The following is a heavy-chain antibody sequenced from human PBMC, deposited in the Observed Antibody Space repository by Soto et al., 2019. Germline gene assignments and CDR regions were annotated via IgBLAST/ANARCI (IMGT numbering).Heavy chain of an antibody. V-gene: IGHV3-23*01. CDR1: GFTFSSYA. D-gene: IGHD3-3*01. J-gene: IGHJ6*02. Sequence: MRLSCAASGFTFSSYAMSWVRQAPGKGLEWVSAISGSGGSTYYADSVKGRFTISRDNSKNTLYLQMNSLRAEDTAVYYCAKESPPYYDFWSGPRYYYYGMDVWGQGTTVTVSS. CDR2: ISGSGGST. CDR3: AKESPPYYDFWSGPRYYYYGMDV.